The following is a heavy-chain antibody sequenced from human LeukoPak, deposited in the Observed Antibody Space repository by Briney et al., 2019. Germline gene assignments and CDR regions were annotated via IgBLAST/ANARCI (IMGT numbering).Heavy chain of an antibody. CDR2: IKADGSEK. CDR1: GFTFSSYW. V-gene: IGHV3-7*03. D-gene: IGHD6-19*01. J-gene: IGHJ4*02. CDR3: AKHTYSSGWYWETTIDY. Sequence: LSGGSLRLSCAASGFTFSSYWMSWVRQAPGKGLEWVANIKADGSEKYYVDSVKGRFTISRDNAKNSLYLQMNSLRAEDTAIYYCAKHTYSSGWYWETTIDYWGQGTLVTVSS.